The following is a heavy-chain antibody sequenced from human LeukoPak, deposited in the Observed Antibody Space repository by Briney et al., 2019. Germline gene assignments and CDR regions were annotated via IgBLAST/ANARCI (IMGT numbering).Heavy chain of an antibody. CDR1: GGSISSYY. D-gene: IGHD6-13*01. Sequence: SETLSLTCTVSGGSISSYYWSWIRQPPGKGLEWIGYIYYSGSTNYNPSLKSRVTISVDTSKNQFSLKLSSVTAADTAVYYCARHRYSSSWYGTYYFDYWGQGTLVTVSS. CDR2: IYYSGST. V-gene: IGHV4-59*01. J-gene: IGHJ4*02. CDR3: ARHRYSSSWYGTYYFDY.